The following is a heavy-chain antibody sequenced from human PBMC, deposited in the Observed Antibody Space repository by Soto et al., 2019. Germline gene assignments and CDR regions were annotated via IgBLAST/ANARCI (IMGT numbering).Heavy chain of an antibody. CDR2: ISWSGGST. CDR1: GLHFRSYA. CDR3: AKGLYGGSCFLY. V-gene: IGHV3-23*01. D-gene: IGHD2-15*01. J-gene: IGHJ4*02. Sequence: GGSLRLSCAAQGLHFRSYAMTSVRQAPGKGLGWVSAISWSGGSTYYADSVKGQYTITRDNSNNTRYLQMNILRAEDTALYYCAKGLYGGSCFLYWGQGTHVTVSS.